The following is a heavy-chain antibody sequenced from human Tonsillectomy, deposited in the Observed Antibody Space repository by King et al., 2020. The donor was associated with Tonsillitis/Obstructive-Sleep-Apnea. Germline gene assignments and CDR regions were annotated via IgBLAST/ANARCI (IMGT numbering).Heavy chain of an antibody. CDR2: IYYSGST. CDR3: ARLDVVGATYFAY. V-gene: IGHV4-61*07. J-gene: IGHJ4*02. D-gene: IGHD1-26*01. Sequence: SWIRQPPGKGLEWIGYIYYSGSTNYNPSLKSRVTISVDTYKNQFSLKLSSVTAADTAVYYCARLDVVGATYFAYWGQRTLVTVSS.